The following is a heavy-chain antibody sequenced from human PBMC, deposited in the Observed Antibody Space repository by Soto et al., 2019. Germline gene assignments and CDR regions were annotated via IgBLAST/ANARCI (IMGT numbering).Heavy chain of an antibody. J-gene: IGHJ6*03. CDR1: GGSFSDYY. D-gene: IGHD3-10*01. Sequence: PSATLSLTCAVYGGSFSDYYWCWILQPPEKGLEWIGEINHSGSTNYNPSLKSRVTISVDTSKNQFSLKLSSVTAADTAVYYCARVKVFTMVRGVIITDYMDVWGKGTTVTVSS. V-gene: IGHV4-34*01. CDR2: INHSGST. CDR3: ARVKVFTMVRGVIITDYMDV.